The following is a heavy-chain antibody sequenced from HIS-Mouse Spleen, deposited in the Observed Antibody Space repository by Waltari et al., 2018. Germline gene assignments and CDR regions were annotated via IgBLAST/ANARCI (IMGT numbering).Heavy chain of an antibody. D-gene: IGHD6-6*01. CDR3: ASRRGSSSGLNY. CDR1: GYTFTGYY. Sequence: QVQLVQSGAEVKKPGASVKVSCKASGYTFTGYYMHWVRQAPGQGLEWMGWMKPNRGGTNSEQKFQGRVTLTRETSISTDYMELSRLRSADTAVYYCASRRGSSSGLNYWGQGTLVTVSS. J-gene: IGHJ4*02. CDR2: MKPNRGGT. V-gene: IGHV1-2*02.